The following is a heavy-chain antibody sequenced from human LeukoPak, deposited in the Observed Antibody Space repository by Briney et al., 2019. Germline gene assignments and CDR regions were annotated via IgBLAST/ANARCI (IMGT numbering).Heavy chain of an antibody. Sequence: GGSLRLSCAAAGFTFSSYGMHWVRQAPGKGLEWVAFIRYDGSNKYYADSVKGRFTISRDNSKNTLYLQMNSLRAEDTAVYYCAKWGQGVNYAFDYGGQGTLVTVSS. CDR1: GFTFSSYG. CDR2: IRYDGSNK. CDR3: AKWGQGVNYAFDY. D-gene: IGHD3-16*01. J-gene: IGHJ4*02. V-gene: IGHV3-30*02.